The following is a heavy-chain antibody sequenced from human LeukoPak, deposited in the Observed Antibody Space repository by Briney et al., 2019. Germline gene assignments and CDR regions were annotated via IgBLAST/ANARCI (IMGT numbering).Heavy chain of an antibody. CDR2: IYYSGNT. CDR1: GGSISSGDYY. Sequence: SQTLSLTCTVSGGSISSGDYYWSWIRQPPGKGLEWIGYIYYSGNTNYNPSLKGRVTMTVDTSKNQFSLNLSSVTAADTAVYYCARGRGSSWYYFDYWGQGTLVTVSS. J-gene: IGHJ4*02. D-gene: IGHD6-13*01. CDR3: ARGRGSSWYYFDY. V-gene: IGHV4-30-4*01.